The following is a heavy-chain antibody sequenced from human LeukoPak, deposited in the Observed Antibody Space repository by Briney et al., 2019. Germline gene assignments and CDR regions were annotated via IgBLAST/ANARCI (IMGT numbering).Heavy chain of an antibody. CDR1: GFTVSSNY. D-gene: IGHD4-23*01. CDR2: IYSGGST. V-gene: IGHV3-53*01. CDR3: ARVNYGGNQAFDI. J-gene: IGHJ3*02. Sequence: PGGSLRLSCAASGFTVSSNYMSWVRQAPGKGLEWVSVIYSGGSTYYADSVKGRFTISRDNSKNTLYLQMNSLRAEDTAVYYCARVNYGGNQAFDIWGQGTMVTVSS.